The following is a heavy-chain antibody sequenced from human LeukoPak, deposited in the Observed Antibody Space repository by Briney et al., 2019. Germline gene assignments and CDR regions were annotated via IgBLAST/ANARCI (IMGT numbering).Heavy chain of an antibody. CDR1: GFTFSSYA. CDR3: AKDMVSYGGVLDY. V-gene: IGHV3-9*01. D-gene: IGHD3-16*01. J-gene: IGHJ4*02. CDR2: ISWDSGSI. Sequence: GGSLRLSCAASGFTFSSYAMHWVRQAPGKGLEWVSGISWDSGSIGYADSVKGRFTISRDNAKNSLYLQMNSLRAEDTALYYCAKDMVSYGGVLDYWGQGTLVTVSS.